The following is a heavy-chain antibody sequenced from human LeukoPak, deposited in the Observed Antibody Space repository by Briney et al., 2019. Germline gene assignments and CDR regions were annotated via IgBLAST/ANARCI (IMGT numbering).Heavy chain of an antibody. CDR2: ISSSSSYI. V-gene: IGHV3-21*01. J-gene: IGHJ3*02. D-gene: IGHD4-23*01. CDR3: ARDTLEYSNSPDALDI. Sequence: GGSLRLSCAASGFTFNNYWMHWVRQAPGKGLEWVSSISSSSSYIYYADSVKGRFTISRDNAKNSLYLQMNSLRAEDTAIYYCARDTLEYSNSPDALDIWGQGTMVTVSS. CDR1: GFTFNNYW.